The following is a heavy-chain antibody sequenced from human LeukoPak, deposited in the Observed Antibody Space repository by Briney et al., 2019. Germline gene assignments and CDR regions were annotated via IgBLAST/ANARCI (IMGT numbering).Heavy chain of an antibody. Sequence: GGSLRLSCVPSGFSFSNYAMSWVRQAPGKGLEWVSSISGSGGSTHYADSVKGRFTISRDKTKNTLYLQMNSLRAEDTAVYYCARGRGLGVASPYFDYWGQGTLVTVSS. CDR1: GFSFSNYA. CDR2: ISGSGGST. D-gene: IGHD3-3*01. J-gene: IGHJ4*02. CDR3: ARGRGLGVASPYFDY. V-gene: IGHV3-23*01.